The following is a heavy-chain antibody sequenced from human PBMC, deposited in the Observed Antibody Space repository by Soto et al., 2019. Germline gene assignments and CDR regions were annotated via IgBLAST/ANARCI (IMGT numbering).Heavy chain of an antibody. CDR1: GGSISSGDYY. Sequence: QVLLQESGPGLVKPSQTLSLTCTVSGGSISSGDYYWSWIRQPPGKGLEWIGYIYYSGSTYYNPSLKSRVTISVDTSKNQFSLKLSSVTAADTAVYYCARDPPGSGYDFPYGMDVWGQGTTVTVSS. J-gene: IGHJ6*02. V-gene: IGHV4-30-4*01. D-gene: IGHD5-12*01. CDR2: IYYSGST. CDR3: ARDPPGSGYDFPYGMDV.